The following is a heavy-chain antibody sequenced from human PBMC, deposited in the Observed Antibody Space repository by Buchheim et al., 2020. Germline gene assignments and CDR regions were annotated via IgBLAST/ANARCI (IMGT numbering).Heavy chain of an antibody. Sequence: QVQLVQSGAEVKKPGSSVKVSCKASGGTFSSYTINWVRQAPGQGLEWMGRIIPILGIANYAQKFQGRVTITADKSTSTAYMELSSLRSEDTAVYYCARVGSSSDYFYYYYGMDVWGQGTT. D-gene: IGHD6-13*01. J-gene: IGHJ6*02. V-gene: IGHV1-69*02. CDR2: IIPILGIA. CDR1: GGTFSSYT. CDR3: ARVGSSSDYFYYYYGMDV.